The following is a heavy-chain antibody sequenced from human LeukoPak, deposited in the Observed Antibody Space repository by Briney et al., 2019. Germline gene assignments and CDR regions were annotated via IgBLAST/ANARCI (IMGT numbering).Heavy chain of an antibody. CDR3: ASPYCSSTTCYPRTFHH. J-gene: IGHJ1*01. CDR2: IKQDGSEK. Sequence: GGSLRLSCAASGFTFSSNWMSWVRQAPGKGLEWVANIKQDGSEKYYVDSVKGRFTISRDNAKNPLYLQMNSLRAEDTAVYYCASPYCSSTTCYPRTFHHWGQGTLVTVSS. V-gene: IGHV3-7*01. D-gene: IGHD2-2*01. CDR1: GFTFSSNW.